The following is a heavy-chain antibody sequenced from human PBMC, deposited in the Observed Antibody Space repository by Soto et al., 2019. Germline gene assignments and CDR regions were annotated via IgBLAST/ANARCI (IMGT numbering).Heavy chain of an antibody. CDR2: ISSSSSYI. D-gene: IGHD2-21*02. CDR3: AREICGGDCYRVLYYGMDV. CDR1: GFTFSSYS. Sequence: GGSLRLSCAASGFTFSSYSMNWVRQAPGKGLEWVSSISSSSSYIYYADSVKGRFTISRDNAKNSLYLQMNSLRAEDTAVYYCAREICGGDCYRVLYYGMDVWGQGTTVTVSS. J-gene: IGHJ6*02. V-gene: IGHV3-21*01.